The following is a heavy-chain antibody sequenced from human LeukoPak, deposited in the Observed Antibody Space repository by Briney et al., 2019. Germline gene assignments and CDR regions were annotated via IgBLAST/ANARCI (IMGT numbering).Heavy chain of an antibody. V-gene: IGHV3-7*03. Sequence: PGGSLRLSCAASGFTFSTFWMSWVRQAPGKGLEWVANIKQDGSEKYYVDSVEGRFTISRDNANNLLYLQMNSLRAEDTAVYYCARDLMGIAYRGAFYYWGQGTLVTVSS. CDR2: IKQDGSEK. D-gene: IGHD6-13*01. CDR3: ARDLMGIAYRGAFYY. CDR1: GFTFSTFW. J-gene: IGHJ4*02.